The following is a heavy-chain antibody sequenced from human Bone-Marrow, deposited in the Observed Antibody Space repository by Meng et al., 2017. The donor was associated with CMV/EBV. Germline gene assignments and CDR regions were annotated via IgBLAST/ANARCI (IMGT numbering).Heavy chain of an antibody. V-gene: IGHV1-69*10. Sequence: SVKVSCKASGGTFSSYAISWVRQAPGQGLEWMGGIIPILGIANYAQKFQGRVTITADKSTSTAYMELSSLRSEDTAGYYCATSSGYCSSTSCYSVVEYGMDVWGQGTTVTVSS. CDR1: GGTFSSYA. D-gene: IGHD2-2*01. CDR2: IIPILGIA. J-gene: IGHJ6*02. CDR3: ATSSGYCSSTSCYSVVEYGMDV.